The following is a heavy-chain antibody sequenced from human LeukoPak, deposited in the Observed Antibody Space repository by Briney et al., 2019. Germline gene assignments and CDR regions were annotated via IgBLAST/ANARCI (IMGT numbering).Heavy chain of an antibody. J-gene: IGHJ6*03. D-gene: IGHD2-15*01. CDR1: GFTFSSYG. V-gene: IGHV3-23*01. Sequence: PGGSLRLSCAASGFTFSSYGMSWVRQAPGKGLEWVSAISATGGTTYYADSVKSRFTISRDNSKNTLYLQMNSLRAEDTAIYYCAKNGDRGAYCSGGSCYPYYYYYIDVWGKGTTVTISS. CDR3: AKNGDRGAYCSGGSCYPYYYYYIDV. CDR2: ISATGGTT.